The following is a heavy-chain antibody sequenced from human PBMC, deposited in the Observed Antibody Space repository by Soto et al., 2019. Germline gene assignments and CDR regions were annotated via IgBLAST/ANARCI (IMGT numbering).Heavy chain of an antibody. CDR1: GYTFTSYA. CDR2: INVYNGNT. D-gene: IGHD4-4*01. CDR3: ARDGAAATTGISGH. Sequence: ASVKVSCKASGYTFTSYAISWVRQAPGQGLEWMGWINVYNGNTKYAQKFQGRVTMTTDTSTSTVYMELRSLTSDDTAVYYCARDGAAATTGISGHWGQGTLVTVSS. J-gene: IGHJ4*02. V-gene: IGHV1-18*01.